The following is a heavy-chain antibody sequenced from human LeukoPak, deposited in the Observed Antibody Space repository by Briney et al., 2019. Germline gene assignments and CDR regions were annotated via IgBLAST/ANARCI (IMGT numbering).Heavy chain of an antibody. D-gene: IGHD4-23*01. CDR2: IKSKTDGGTT. CDR1: GFTFSNAW. V-gene: IGHV3-15*01. Sequence: GGSLRLSCAASGFTFSNAWMSWVRQAPGKGLEWVGRIKSKTDGGTTDYAAPVKGRFTISRDDSKNTLYLQMNSLRAEDTAVYYCARDVRNSLDYWGQGTLVTVSS. J-gene: IGHJ4*02. CDR3: ARDVRNSLDY.